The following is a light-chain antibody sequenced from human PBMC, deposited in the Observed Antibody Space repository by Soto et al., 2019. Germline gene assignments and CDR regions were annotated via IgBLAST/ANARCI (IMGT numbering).Light chain of an antibody. CDR2: AAS. V-gene: IGKV1-27*01. J-gene: IGKJ4*01. CDR3: QKYDHAPLT. CDR1: QGIYNY. Sequence: DIPMTQSPSSLSASVGDRVTITCRASQGIYNYLAWYQQKPGKVPKLLIYAASTLQSGVPSRFSGSRSGTDFTLTISSLQPEDVATYYCQKYDHAPLTFGGGTKVEIK.